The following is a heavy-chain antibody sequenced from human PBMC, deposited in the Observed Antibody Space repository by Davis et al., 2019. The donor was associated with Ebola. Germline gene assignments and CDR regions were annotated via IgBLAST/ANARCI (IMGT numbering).Heavy chain of an antibody. D-gene: IGHD3-3*01. CDR3: ARVIHDFWSGRLDY. CDR2: ISSSGSTI. CDR1: GFTFSSYW. J-gene: IGHJ4*02. Sequence: GESLKISCAASGFTFSSYWMSWVRQAPGKGLEWVSYISSSGSTIYYADSVKGRFTISRDNAKNSLYLQMNSLRAEDTAVYYCARVIHDFWSGRLDYWGQGTLVTVSS. V-gene: IGHV3-48*04.